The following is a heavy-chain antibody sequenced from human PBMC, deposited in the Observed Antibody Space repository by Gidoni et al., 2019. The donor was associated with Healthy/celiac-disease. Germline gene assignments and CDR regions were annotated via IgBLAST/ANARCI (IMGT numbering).Heavy chain of an antibody. D-gene: IGHD6-6*01. CDR1: RGSFSGYY. J-gene: IGHJ4*02. V-gene: IGHV4-34*01. CDR2: INHSGST. Sequence: QVQLQQWGAGLLKPSETLSLTCAVYRGSFSGYYWSWIRQHPGKGLEWIGEINHSGSTNYNPSLKSRVTISVDTSKNQFSLKLSSVTAADTAVYYCARTNSSSSVDYWGQGTLVTVSS. CDR3: ARTNSSSSVDY.